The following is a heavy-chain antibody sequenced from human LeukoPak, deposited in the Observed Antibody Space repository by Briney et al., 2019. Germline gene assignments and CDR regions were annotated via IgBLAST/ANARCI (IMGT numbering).Heavy chain of an antibody. CDR1: GFTLSSYG. CDR2: ISYDGSNK. J-gene: IGHJ4*02. D-gene: IGHD6-19*01. V-gene: IGHV3-30*18. CDR3: AKVRTPKRIAVADDY. Sequence: GGSLRLSCAASGFTLSSYGIHWVRQAPGKGLEWVAVISYDGSNKYYADSVKGRFTISRDNSKNTLYLQMNSLRAEDTAVYYCAKVRTPKRIAVADDYWGQGTLVTVSS.